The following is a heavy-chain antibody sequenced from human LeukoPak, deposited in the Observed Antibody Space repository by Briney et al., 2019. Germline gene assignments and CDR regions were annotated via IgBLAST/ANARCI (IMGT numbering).Heavy chain of an antibody. J-gene: IGHJ4*02. CDR3: AREMFGSGSYPDF. CDR2: IWHDGSHK. V-gene: IGHV3-33*01. CDR1: GFAFNTYA. Sequence: GRSLRLSCAASGFAFNTYAMHWLRQAPGQGLEWVALIWHDGSHKFYSNSVRGQFTISRDNSKNTVSLQINNLRPEDTADYCAREMFGSGSYPDFWGEGTLVTVSS. D-gene: IGHD3-10*01.